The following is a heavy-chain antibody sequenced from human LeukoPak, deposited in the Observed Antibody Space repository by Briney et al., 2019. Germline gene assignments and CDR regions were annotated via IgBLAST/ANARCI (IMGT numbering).Heavy chain of an antibody. Sequence: GASVKVSCKASGYTFTDYYVTWVRQAPGQGLEWMGWISTYNGDTNYAQKFQGRVTMTTDTSTGTAYMELRSLRSDDTAVYYCARAVFLRGWGAFDIWGQGTMVTVSS. CDR3: ARAVFLRGWGAFDI. CDR2: ISTYNGDT. CDR1: GYTFTDYY. V-gene: IGHV1-18*01. J-gene: IGHJ3*02. D-gene: IGHD6-19*01.